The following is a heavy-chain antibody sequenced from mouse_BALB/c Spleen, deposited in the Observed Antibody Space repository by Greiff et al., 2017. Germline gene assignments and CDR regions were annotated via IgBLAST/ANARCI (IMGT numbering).Heavy chain of an antibody. Sequence: VQVVESGGGLVKPGGSLKLSCAASGFTFSSYTMSWVRQTPEKRLEWVATISSGGSYTYYPDSVKGRFTISRDNAKNTLYMQMSSLKSEDTAMYYCTREASWDGAYWGQGTLVTVSA. CDR1: GFTFSSYT. J-gene: IGHJ3*01. D-gene: IGHD4-1*01. V-gene: IGHV5-6-4*01. CDR3: TREASWDGAY. CDR2: ISSGGSYT.